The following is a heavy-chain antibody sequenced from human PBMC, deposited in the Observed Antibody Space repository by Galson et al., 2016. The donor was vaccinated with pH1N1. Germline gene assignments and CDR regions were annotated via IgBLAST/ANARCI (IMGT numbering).Heavy chain of an antibody. CDR2: ISGSGDST. CDR1: GFTFSSNA. D-gene: IGHD3-10*01. CDR3: AKGYGSWSFSELEY. J-gene: IGHJ4*02. V-gene: IGHV3-23*01. Sequence: SLRLSCAASGFTFSSNALRWVRQAPGKGLEWVSGISGSGDSTYYADSVKGRFTVSRDNSKNTLYLQMSSLRVEDTAAYYCAKGYGSWSFSELEYWGQGTLVTVSS.